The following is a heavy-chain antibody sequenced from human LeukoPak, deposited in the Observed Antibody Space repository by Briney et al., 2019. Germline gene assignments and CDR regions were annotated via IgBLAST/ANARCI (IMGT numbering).Heavy chain of an antibody. D-gene: IGHD6-13*01. J-gene: IGHJ4*02. CDR3: AKVEYTSSWYGVGSLDY. V-gene: IGHV3-30*02. CDR2: ILYDGSNE. Sequence: PGGSLRLSCSASGFTFSSYGMHWVRQAPGKGLEWVAFILYDGSNEYYADSVKGRFTIFRDNSKNTLYLQMNSLRAEDSAVYYCAKVEYTSSWYGVGSLDYWGQGTLVTVSS. CDR1: GFTFSSYG.